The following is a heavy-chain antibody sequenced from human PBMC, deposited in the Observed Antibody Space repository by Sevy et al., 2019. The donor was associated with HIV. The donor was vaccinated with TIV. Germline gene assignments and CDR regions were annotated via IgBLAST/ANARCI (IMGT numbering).Heavy chain of an antibody. CDR3: ARDHLLSLAYSWFDP. J-gene: IGHJ5*02. CDR2: IFYTGTT. D-gene: IGHD2-2*01. V-gene: IGHV4-39*01. Sequence: SETLSLTCTVSGGSISSSNYYWGWIRQSPGKGLEWIGSIFYTGTTHYNPSLKSRVTISVDTSKNQFSLKLSSVTAADTXVYYSARDHLLSLAYSWFDPWGQGTLVTVSS. CDR1: GGSISSSNYY.